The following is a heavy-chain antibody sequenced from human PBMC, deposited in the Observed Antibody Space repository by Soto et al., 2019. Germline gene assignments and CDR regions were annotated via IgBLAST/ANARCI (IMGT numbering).Heavy chain of an antibody. Sequence: ASVKVSCKASGYTFTSYGISWVRQAPGQGLEWMGWISAYNGNTNYAQKLQGRVTMTTDTSTSTAYMELRSLRSDATAVYYCARDNWNGPYHGYFDLWGRGTLVTASS. CDR3: ARDNWNGPYHGYFDL. D-gene: IGHD1-20*01. CDR2: ISAYNGNT. V-gene: IGHV1-18*01. J-gene: IGHJ2*01. CDR1: GYTFTSYG.